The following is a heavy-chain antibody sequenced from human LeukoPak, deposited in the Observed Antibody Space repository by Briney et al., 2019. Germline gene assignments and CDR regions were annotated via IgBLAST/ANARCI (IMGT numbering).Heavy chain of an antibody. CDR1: GFTFSNYW. D-gene: IGHD5-18*01. J-gene: IGHJ6*03. CDR3: ARVDTAMASSFYYYYYMDV. CDR2: IKQDGSEK. Sequence: GGSLRLSCAASGFTFSNYWMTWVRQAPGKGLEWVANIKQDGSEKYYVDSVKGRFTISRDNAKNSLYLQMNSLRAEDTAVYYCARVDTAMASSFYYYYYMDVWGKGTTVTVSS. V-gene: IGHV3-7*01.